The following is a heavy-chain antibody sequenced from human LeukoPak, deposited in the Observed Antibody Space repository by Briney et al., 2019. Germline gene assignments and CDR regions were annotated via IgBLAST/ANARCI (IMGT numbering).Heavy chain of an antibody. V-gene: IGHV4-59*08. CDR1: GGSISSYY. CDR3: ARHEYGGAWYGALDI. CDR2: VYDSGST. D-gene: IGHD6-19*01. J-gene: IGHJ3*02. Sequence: PSETLSLTCTVSGGSISSYYWSWIRQPPGKGLEWIGCVYDSGSTIHNPSLKSRVTISVDTSKSRFSLKLTSVTAADTAIYYCARHEYGGAWYGALDIWGQGTMVSVSS.